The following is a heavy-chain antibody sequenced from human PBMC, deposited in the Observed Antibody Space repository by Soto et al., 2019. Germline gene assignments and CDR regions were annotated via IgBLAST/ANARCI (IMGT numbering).Heavy chain of an antibody. CDR2: IKSKTDGGTT. D-gene: IGHD5-18*01. CDR3: TTDRSFGGYSYGNFDY. CDR1: GFTFSNAW. V-gene: IGHV3-15*07. Sequence: GESLKISCAASGFTFSNAWMNWVRQAPGKGLEWVGRIKSKTDGGTTDYAAPVKGRFTISRDDSKNTLYLQMNSLKTEDTAVYYCTTDRSFGGYSYGNFDYWGQGTLVTVSS. J-gene: IGHJ4*02.